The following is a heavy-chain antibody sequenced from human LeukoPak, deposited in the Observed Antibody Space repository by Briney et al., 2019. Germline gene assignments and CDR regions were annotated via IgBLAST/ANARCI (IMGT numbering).Heavy chain of an antibody. D-gene: IGHD3-22*01. CDR1: GGSISSSSYY. CDR2: IYYSGST. J-gene: IGHJ4*02. V-gene: IGHV4-39*01. CDR3: ASYYDSSGYLF. Sequence: SETVSLPCTVSGGSISSSSYYWGWIRQPPGKGLEWIGSIYYSGSTYYNPSLKSRVTISVDTSKNQFSLKLSSVTAADTAVYYCASYYDSSGYLFWGQGTLVTVSS.